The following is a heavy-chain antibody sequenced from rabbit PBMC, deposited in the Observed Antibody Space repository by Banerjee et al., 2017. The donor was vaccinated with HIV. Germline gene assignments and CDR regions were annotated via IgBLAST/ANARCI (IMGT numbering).Heavy chain of an antibody. Sequence: VESGGGLVKPGASPTLTCKASGFSFSSGLPLCWVRQAPGKGLEWIASVDTGDGTTYYASWVNGRFTVSLDNAQTTVTLQMTSLTAADTATYFCARGYDDYDARLDLWGPGTLVTVS. J-gene: IGHJ3*01. CDR1: GFSFSSGLP. CDR3: ARGYDDYDARLDL. CDR2: VDTGDGTT. V-gene: IGHV1S40*01. D-gene: IGHD2-1*01.